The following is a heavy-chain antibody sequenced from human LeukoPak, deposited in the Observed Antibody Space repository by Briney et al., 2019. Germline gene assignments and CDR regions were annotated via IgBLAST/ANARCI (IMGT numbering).Heavy chain of an antibody. CDR3: AREILTMVRGPLGY. Sequence: PSETLSLTCAVYGGSFSGYYWSWIRQSPGRGLEWIGEINHRGSTNYNPSLKSRVTISLDTSKNQFSLKLSPVTAADTAVYYCAREILTMVRGPLGYWGRGTLVTVSS. D-gene: IGHD3-10*01. V-gene: IGHV4-34*01. J-gene: IGHJ4*02. CDR2: INHRGST. CDR1: GGSFSGYY.